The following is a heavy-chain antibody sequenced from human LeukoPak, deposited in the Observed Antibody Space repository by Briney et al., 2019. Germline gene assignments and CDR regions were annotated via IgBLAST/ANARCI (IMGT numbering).Heavy chain of an antibody. V-gene: IGHV4-34*01. CDR2: INHSGST. Sequence: SETLSLTCAVYGGSFSGYYWSWIRQPPRKGLEWIGEINHSGSTNYNPSLKSRVTISVDTSKNQFSLKLSSVTAADTGMYYCARTNYDYVWGSYRQTHFDYWGQGTLVTVSS. J-gene: IGHJ4*02. CDR3: ARTNYDYVWGSYRQTHFDY. CDR1: GGSFSGYY. D-gene: IGHD3-16*02.